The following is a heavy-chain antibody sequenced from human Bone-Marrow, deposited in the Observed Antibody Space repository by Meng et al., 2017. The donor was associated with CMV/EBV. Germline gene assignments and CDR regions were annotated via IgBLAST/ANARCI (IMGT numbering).Heavy chain of an antibody. CDR3: ARDEVSFGYSSSPSLDY. D-gene: IGHD6-6*01. CDR1: GFTFSSYA. J-gene: IGHJ4*02. V-gene: IGHV3-64*02. CDR2: ISSNGGST. Sequence: GGSLRLSCAASGFTFSSYAMHWVRQAPGKGLEYVSAISSNGGSTYYADSVKGRFTISRDNSKNTLYLQMGSLRAEDMAVYYCARDEVSFGYSSSPSLDYWGQGTLVTAS.